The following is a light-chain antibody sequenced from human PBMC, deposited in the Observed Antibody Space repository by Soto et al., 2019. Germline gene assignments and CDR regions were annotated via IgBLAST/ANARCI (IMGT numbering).Light chain of an antibody. CDR3: QQYGISRWT. Sequence: EIVLTQSPATLSLSPGERATLSCGASQNVSNSYLAWYQQKPGLAPRLLIYDASSRAIGIPDRFSGSGSGADFTLTISRLEPEDFAVYYCQQYGISRWTFGQGNKVEIK. J-gene: IGKJ1*01. CDR1: QNVSNSY. V-gene: IGKV3D-20*01. CDR2: DAS.